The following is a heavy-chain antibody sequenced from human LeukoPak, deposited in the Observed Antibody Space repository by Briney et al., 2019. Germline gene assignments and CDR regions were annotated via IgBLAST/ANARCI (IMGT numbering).Heavy chain of an antibody. CDR3: AKDLAVYCSSTSCYRGYFDY. D-gene: IGHD2-2*02. CDR1: GFTFSSYG. Sequence: GGPLRLSCAASGFTFSSYGMHWVRQAPGKGLEWVAVISYDGSNKYYADSVKGRFTISRDNSRNTLYLRMNSLRAEDTAVYYCAKDLAVYCSSTSCYRGYFDYWGQGTLVTVSS. V-gene: IGHV3-30*18. J-gene: IGHJ4*02. CDR2: ISYDGSNK.